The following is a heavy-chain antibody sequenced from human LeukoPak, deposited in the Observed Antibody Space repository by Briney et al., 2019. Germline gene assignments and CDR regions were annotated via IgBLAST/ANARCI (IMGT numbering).Heavy chain of an antibody. V-gene: IGHV4-34*01. D-gene: IGHD2-2*02. CDR2: INHSGST. Sequence: SETLSLTCAVYGGSFSGYYWSWIRQPPGKGLEWIGEINHSGSTNYNPSLKSRVTISVDTSKNQFSLKLSSVTAVDTAVYYCARQIVVVPAAIWGNYYYYYMDVWGKGTTVTVSS. J-gene: IGHJ6*03. CDR1: GGSFSGYY. CDR3: ARQIVVVPAAIWGNYYYYYMDV.